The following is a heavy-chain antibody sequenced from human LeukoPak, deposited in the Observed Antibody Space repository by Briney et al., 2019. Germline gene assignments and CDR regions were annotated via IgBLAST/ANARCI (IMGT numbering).Heavy chain of an antibody. Sequence: SETLSLTCTVSGGSISSYYWSWIRQPAGKGLEWIGRIYTSGSTNYNPSLKSRVTMSVDTSKNQFSLKLSSVTAADTAVYYCARGSIAARPGGDAFDIWGQGTMVTVSS. D-gene: IGHD6-6*01. CDR2: IYTSGST. CDR1: GGSISSYY. CDR3: ARGSIAARPGGDAFDI. J-gene: IGHJ3*02. V-gene: IGHV4-4*07.